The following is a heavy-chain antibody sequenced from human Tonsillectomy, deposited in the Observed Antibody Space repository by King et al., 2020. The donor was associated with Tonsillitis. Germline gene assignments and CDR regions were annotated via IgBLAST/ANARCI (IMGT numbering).Heavy chain of an antibody. Sequence: QLVQSGAEVKKPGSSLKVSCKASGGTFNNYGIIWVRQAPGQGLEWMGGIIPIFCVTNYAQKFQGRVTITADESTRTAYMELSSLRSDDTAVYYCARRGIINYGMDVWGQGTTVIVSS. D-gene: IGHD2-15*01. CDR2: IIPIFCVT. CDR1: GGTFNNYG. J-gene: IGHJ6*02. CDR3: ARRGIINYGMDV. V-gene: IGHV1-69*01.